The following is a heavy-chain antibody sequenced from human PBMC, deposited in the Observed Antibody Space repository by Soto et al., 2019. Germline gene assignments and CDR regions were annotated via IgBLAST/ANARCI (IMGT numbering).Heavy chain of an antibody. V-gene: IGHV3-23*01. J-gene: IGHJ4*02. CDR3: AKTSGSCYALDY. CDR2: ITGSAGST. D-gene: IGHD5-12*01. CDR1: GFTFNSYA. Sequence: GGSLRLSCAASGFTFNSYAMTWVRQAPGKGLEWVSTITGSAGSTYYTNSVKGRFTVSRDNSKNTLYLEMNSLRVEDAAVYYCAKTSGSCYALDYWGQGALVTVSS.